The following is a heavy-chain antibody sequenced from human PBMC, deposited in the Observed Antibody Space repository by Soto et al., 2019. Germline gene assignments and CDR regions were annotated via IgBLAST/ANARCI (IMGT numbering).Heavy chain of an antibody. Sequence: QVQLQESGPGLVKPSETLSLTCTVSGGSISSYYWRWIRQPPGKGLEWIGYIYYSGSTNYNPSLKSRVTISVDTSKNQFSLKLSSVTAADTAVYYCARYCGGDCYYDYWGQGTLVTVSS. V-gene: IGHV4-59*01. CDR3: ARYCGGDCYYDY. J-gene: IGHJ4*02. D-gene: IGHD2-21*02. CDR2: IYYSGST. CDR1: GGSISSYY.